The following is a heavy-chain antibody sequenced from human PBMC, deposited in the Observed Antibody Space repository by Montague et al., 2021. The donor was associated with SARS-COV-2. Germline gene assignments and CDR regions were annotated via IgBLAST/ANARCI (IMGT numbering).Heavy chain of an antibody. CDR3: ARTRVDTAVAFDI. J-gene: IGHJ3*02. V-gene: IGHV2-70*11. CDR2: XXWDYDK. CDR1: GFSLSTSGIC. Sequence: PALVKPTQTLTLTCTFSGFSLSTSGICLSWIRQPPGKALEWLARXXWDYDKYYSTSLKTRLTISKDTSKNQVVLTMTNMDPVDTATYYCARTRVDTAVAFDIWGQGTMVTVSS. D-gene: IGHD5-18*01.